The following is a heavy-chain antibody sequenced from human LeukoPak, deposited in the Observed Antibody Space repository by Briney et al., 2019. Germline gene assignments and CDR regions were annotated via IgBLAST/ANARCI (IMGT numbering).Heavy chain of an antibody. J-gene: IGHJ4*02. CDR1: GFIFDDYG. CDR3: ARVPQGSSWPYYFDY. V-gene: IGHV3-20*04. D-gene: IGHD6-13*01. Sequence: PGGSLRLSCAASGFIFDDYGMSWVRQAPGKGLEWVSGINWNGGSTGYADSVKGRFTISRDNAKNSLYLQMNSLRAEEDTALYYCARVPQGSSWPYYFDYWGQGTLVTVSS. CDR2: INWNGGST.